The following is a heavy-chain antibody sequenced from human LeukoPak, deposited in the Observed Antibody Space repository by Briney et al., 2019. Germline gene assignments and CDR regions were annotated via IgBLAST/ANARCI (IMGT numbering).Heavy chain of an antibody. CDR3: ASDQVSGVFDY. D-gene: IGHD5/OR15-5a*01. V-gene: IGHV3-11*05. Sequence: NTGGSLRLSCAGSGFMFSDFYINWIRQSPGEGLEWLAYISPDGSYTTYGDSVKGRFAISRDNAKNSVSLQMNSLRVEDTAVYFCASDQVSGVFDYWGQGARVTVS. J-gene: IGHJ4*02. CDR1: GFMFSDFY. CDR2: ISPDGSYT.